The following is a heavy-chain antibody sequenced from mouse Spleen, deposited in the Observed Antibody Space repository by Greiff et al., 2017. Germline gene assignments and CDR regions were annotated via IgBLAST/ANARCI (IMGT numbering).Heavy chain of an antibody. CDR2: IYPGSGNT. J-gene: IGHJ4*01. CDR3: ARDDSLYAMDY. Sequence: VKLQESGAELVRPGASVKLSCKASGYTFTDYYINWVKQRPGQGLEWIARIYPGSGNTYYNEKFKGKATLTAEKSSSTAYMQLSSLTSEDSAVYFCARDDSLYAMDYWGQGTSVTVSS. CDR1: GYTFTDYY. D-gene: IGHD2-4*01. V-gene: IGHV1-76*01.